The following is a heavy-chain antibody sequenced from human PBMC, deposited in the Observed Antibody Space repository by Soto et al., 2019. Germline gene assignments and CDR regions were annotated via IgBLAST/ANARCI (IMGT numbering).Heavy chain of an antibody. CDR2: IYYSGST. CDR1: GGSISSYY. J-gene: IGHJ1*01. V-gene: IGHV4-59*01. D-gene: IGHD4-17*01. Sequence: SETLSLTCTVSGGSISSYYWSWIRQPPGKGLEWIGYIYYSGSTNYNPSLKSRVTISVDTSKNQFSLKLSSVTAADTAVYYCARSRGDYDEYFQHWGQGTLVTSPQ. CDR3: ARSRGDYDEYFQH.